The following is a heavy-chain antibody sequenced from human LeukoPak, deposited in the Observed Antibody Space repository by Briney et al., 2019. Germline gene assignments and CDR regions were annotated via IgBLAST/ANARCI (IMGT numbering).Heavy chain of an antibody. J-gene: IGHJ6*03. V-gene: IGHV1-46*01. D-gene: IGHD5-12*01. CDR3: ARAWGYSGYDPYYMDV. CDR2: INPSGGST. CDR1: GYTFTSYY. Sequence: GASVKVSCKASGYTFTSYYMHWVRQAPGQGLEWMGIINPSGGSTSYAQKFQGRVTITADGSTSTAYMELSSLRSEDTAVYYCARAWGYSGYDPYYMDVWGKGTTVTISS.